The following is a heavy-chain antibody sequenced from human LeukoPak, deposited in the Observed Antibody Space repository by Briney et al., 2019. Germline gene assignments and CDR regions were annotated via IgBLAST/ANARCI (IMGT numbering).Heavy chain of an antibody. Sequence: VYLTLSCSASGFTFSSFWMIWVGPAPGKGREGVANINHGRREKDYVFYVKVRFTMYRDNAKNSLDLQMNSLRAEDTGVYYCARRRYSGSYLDAFDIWGQGTMVTVSS. J-gene: IGHJ3*02. CDR3: ARRRYSGSYLDAFDI. V-gene: IGHV3-7*01. CDR2: INHGRREK. CDR1: GFTFSSFW. D-gene: IGHD1-26*01.